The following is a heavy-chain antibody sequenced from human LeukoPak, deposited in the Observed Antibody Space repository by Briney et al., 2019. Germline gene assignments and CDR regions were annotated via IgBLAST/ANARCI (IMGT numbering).Heavy chain of an antibody. CDR1: GFTLSSYW. D-gene: IGHD2-2*01. J-gene: IGHJ4*02. V-gene: IGHV3-7*03. CDR2: IKQDGSEK. CDR3: ARIPEVVPAATYYFDY. Sequence: GGSLRLSCAASGFTLSSYWMSWVRQAPGKGLEWVANIKQDGSEKYYVDSVKGRFTISRDNAKNSLYLQMNSLRAEDTVVYYCARIPEVVPAATYYFDYWGQGTLVTVSS.